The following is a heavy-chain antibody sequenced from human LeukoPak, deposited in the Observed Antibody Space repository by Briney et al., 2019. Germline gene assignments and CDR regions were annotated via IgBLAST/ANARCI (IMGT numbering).Heavy chain of an antibody. V-gene: IGHV4-34*01. CDR2: INHSGST. D-gene: IGHD5-12*01. CDR1: GGSFSGYY. Sequence: SETLSLTCAVYGGSFSGYYWSWIRQPPGKGLEWIGEINHSGSTNYNPSLKSRVTISVDTSKNQFSLKLSSVTAADTAVYYCARLVGYSGYEPPFDYWGQGTLVTVSS. J-gene: IGHJ4*02. CDR3: ARLVGYSGYEPPFDY.